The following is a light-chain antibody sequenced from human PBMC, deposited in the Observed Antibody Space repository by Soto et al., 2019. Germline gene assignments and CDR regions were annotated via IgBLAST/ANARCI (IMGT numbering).Light chain of an antibody. CDR2: SAS. CDR3: QRTYNAPIT. CDR1: KGTSSY. Sequence: IHLTLSPSSLSASVGYSVTIACRVNKGTSSYLNWYRQKQRKVPALLIYSASNLQSGVPSRFSGSGSGTDFNLTISSLQTEDDATYYGQRTYNAPITFGQGTRLEIK. J-gene: IGKJ5*01. V-gene: IGKV1-27*01.